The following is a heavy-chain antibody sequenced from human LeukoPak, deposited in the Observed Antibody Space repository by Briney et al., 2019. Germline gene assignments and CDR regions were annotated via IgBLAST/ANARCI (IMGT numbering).Heavy chain of an antibody. V-gene: IGHV3-7*01. CDR3: ARDDDCSGGSCSPYFDY. CDR1: GFTFSSYW. J-gene: IGHJ4*02. Sequence: GGSLRLSCAASGFTFSSYWMSWVRQAPGKGLEWVANIKQDGSEKYYVDSVKGRFTISRDNAKDSLYLQMNSLRAEDTAVYYCARDDDCSGGSCSPYFDYWGQGTLVTVSS. CDR2: IKQDGSEK. D-gene: IGHD2-15*01.